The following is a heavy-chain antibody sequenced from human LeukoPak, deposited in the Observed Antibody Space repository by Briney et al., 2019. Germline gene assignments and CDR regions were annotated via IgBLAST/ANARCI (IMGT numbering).Heavy chain of an antibody. CDR3: ARMFWGFDY. Sequence: PGGSLRLSCAASGFTFSSYAMHWVRQAPGKGLEWVAVISYDGSNKYYADSVKGRFTISRDNSKSTLYLQMNSLRAEDTAVYYCARMFWGFDYWGQGTLVTVSS. CDR1: GFTFSSYA. J-gene: IGHJ4*02. CDR2: ISYDGSNK. D-gene: IGHD3-10*02. V-gene: IGHV3-30*04.